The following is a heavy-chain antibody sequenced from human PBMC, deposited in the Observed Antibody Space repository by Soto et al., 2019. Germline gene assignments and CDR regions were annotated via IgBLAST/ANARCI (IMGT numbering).Heavy chain of an antibody. D-gene: IGHD3-10*01. V-gene: IGHV4-30-2*01. J-gene: IGHJ6*02. CDR1: GGSISSGGYS. Sequence: QLQLQESGSGLVKPSQTLSLTCAVSGGSISSGGYSWSWIRQPPGKGLEWIGYIYHSGSTYYNPSLRSRVTISVDRSKNQFSLKLSSVTAADTAVYYRARAGAIWFGELDYYYYYGMDVWGQGTTVTVSS. CDR3: ARAGAIWFGELDYYYYYGMDV. CDR2: IYHSGST.